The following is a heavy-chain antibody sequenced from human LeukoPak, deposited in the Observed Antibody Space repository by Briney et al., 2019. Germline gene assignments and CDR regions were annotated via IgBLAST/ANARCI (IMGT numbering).Heavy chain of an antibody. J-gene: IGHJ4*02. CDR2: INPNSGGT. CDR3: AEKRDYGDYIFDY. V-gene: IGHV1-2*02. Sequence: ASVKVSCKASGYTFTGYYMHWVRQAPGQGLEWMGWINPNSGGTNYAQKFQGRVTMTRDTSISTAYMELSRLRSDDTAVYYCAEKRDYGDYIFDYWGQGTLVTVSS. CDR1: GYTFTGYY. D-gene: IGHD4-17*01.